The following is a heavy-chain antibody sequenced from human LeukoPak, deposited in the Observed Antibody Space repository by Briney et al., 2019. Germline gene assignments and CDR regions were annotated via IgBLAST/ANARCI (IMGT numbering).Heavy chain of an antibody. D-gene: IGHD4-17*01. CDR2: IYHSGST. Sequence: PSQTLSLTCAVSGGSISSGGYSWSWIRQPPGKGLEWIGYIYHSGSTYYNPSPKSRVTISVDRSKNQFPLKLSSVTAADTAVHYCAREGYGDSPSYYFDYWGQGTLVTVSP. J-gene: IGHJ4*02. CDR1: GGSISSGGYS. CDR3: AREGYGDSPSYYFDY. V-gene: IGHV4-30-2*01.